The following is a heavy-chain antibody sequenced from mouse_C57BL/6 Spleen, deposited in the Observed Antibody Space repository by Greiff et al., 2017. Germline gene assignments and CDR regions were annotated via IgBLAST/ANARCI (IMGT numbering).Heavy chain of an antibody. V-gene: IGHV1-80*01. J-gene: IGHJ4*01. CDR1: GYAFSSYW. Sequence: SGADLVKPGASVKISCKASGYAFSSYWVNWVKQRPGTGLEWIGQIYPGEGDPHYNGKFKGKATLAADKSSSTADMQLSSLTSEYSAVYFCARRGAYYNYAMGYWGQGTSGTVSS. CDR2: IYPGEGDP. D-gene: IGHD2-12*01. CDR3: ARRGAYYNYAMGY.